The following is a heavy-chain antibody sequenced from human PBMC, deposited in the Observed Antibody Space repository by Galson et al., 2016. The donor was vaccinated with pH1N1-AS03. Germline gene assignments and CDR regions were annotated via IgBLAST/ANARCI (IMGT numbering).Heavy chain of an antibody. D-gene: IGHD2-21*01. V-gene: IGHV3-30*03. J-gene: IGHJ4*02. CDR3: ARDYAYCNGPSCFNIDD. Sequence: SLRLSCAASQATFSSYGMHWVRQAPGGGLEWVSFISSDGSETCYADSVKGRFTISRDNSKRTLFVQLNSLRRDDTAVYFCARDYAYCNGPSCFNIDDWGQGTLVIVSP. CDR1: QATFSSYG. CDR2: ISSDGSET.